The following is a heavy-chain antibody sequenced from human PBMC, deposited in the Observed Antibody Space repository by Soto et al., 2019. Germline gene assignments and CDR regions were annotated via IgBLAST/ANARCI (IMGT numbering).Heavy chain of an antibody. CDR1: GFTFNTSW. J-gene: IGHJ4*02. CDR3: VSWAGSSY. Sequence: EVQLVESGGGLVQPGGSLRLSCAASGFTFNTSWMSWVRRAPGKGLEWVAHMNQHGSEKYYVDSVKGRFTISGDDAKNSRYLQMNSLGAEDTAVYYCVSWAGSSYWGPGTLVTVSS. D-gene: IGHD3-10*01. CDR2: MNQHGSEK. V-gene: IGHV3-7*05.